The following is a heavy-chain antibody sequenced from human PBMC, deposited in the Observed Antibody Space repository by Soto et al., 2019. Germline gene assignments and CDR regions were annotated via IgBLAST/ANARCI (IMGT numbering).Heavy chain of an antibody. CDR1: GYTFTSYG. CDR2: ISAYDGNT. CDR3: AREERGYDYDAFDI. Sequence: QVQLVQSGAEVKKPGASVKVSCKASGYTFTSYGISWVRQAPGQGLEWMGWISAYDGNTNYAQKLQGRVTMTTNTSPSTAYMELRSLRSDDTAVYYCAREERGYDYDAFDIWGQGTMVTVSS. D-gene: IGHD5-12*01. V-gene: IGHV1-18*01. J-gene: IGHJ3*02.